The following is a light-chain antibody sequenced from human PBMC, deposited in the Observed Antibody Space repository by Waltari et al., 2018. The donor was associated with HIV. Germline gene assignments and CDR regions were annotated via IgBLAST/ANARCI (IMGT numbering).Light chain of an antibody. CDR3: AAWDDSLRGV. J-gene: IGLJ2*01. V-gene: IGLV1-44*01. Sequence: QSVLTQPPSASGTPGQMVTISCSGSSSNIGSNTVNWYQQLPGTAPKLLIYSNNQRPAGIPDRFSGSKSGTSASLAISGLQSEDEADYYCAAWDDSLRGVFGGGTKLTVL. CDR1: SSNIGSNT. CDR2: SNN.